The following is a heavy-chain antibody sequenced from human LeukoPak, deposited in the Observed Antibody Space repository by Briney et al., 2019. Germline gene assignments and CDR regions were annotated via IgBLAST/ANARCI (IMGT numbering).Heavy chain of an antibody. V-gene: IGHV3-30*02. CDR2: IRYDGSNK. J-gene: IGHJ2*01. CDR1: GFTFSSYG. D-gene: IGHD6-19*01. Sequence: PGGSLRLSCAASGFTFSSYGMHWVRQAPGKGLEWVAFIRYDGSNKYYADSVKGRSTISRDNSKNTLYLQMDSLRPEDTAVYFCAKEYSSGWSYWYFDLWGRGTLVTVSS. CDR3: AKEYSSGWSYWYFDL.